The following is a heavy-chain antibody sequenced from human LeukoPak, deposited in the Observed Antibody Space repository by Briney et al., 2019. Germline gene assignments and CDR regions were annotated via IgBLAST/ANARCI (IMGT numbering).Heavy chain of an antibody. D-gene: IGHD1-1*01. CDR3: ARDNLERLFLLDY. J-gene: IGHJ4*02. CDR1: EFTFSSYS. V-gene: IGHV3-48*01. Sequence: RPGGSLRLSCAASEFTFSSYSMTWVRQAPGKGLEWVSYISSSSNILYYADSVKGRFTISRDNAKNSLYLQMNSLRAEDTAVYYCARDNLERLFLLDYWGQGTLVTVSS. CDR2: ISSSSNIL.